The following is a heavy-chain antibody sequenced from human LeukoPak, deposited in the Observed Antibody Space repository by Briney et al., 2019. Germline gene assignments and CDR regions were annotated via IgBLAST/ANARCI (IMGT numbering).Heavy chain of an antibody. CDR2: ISISSSYI. CDR3: ARGDIAVAGTEYYYYYGMDV. D-gene: IGHD6-19*01. V-gene: IGHV3-21*01. CDR1: GFTFSMYW. Sequence: SGGSLRLSCAASGFTFSMYWMNWVRQAPGKGLEWVSSISISSSYIYYADSVKGRFTISRDNANNSLYLQMNSLRAEDTAVYYCARGDIAVAGTEYYYYYGMDVWGKGTTVTVSS. J-gene: IGHJ6*04.